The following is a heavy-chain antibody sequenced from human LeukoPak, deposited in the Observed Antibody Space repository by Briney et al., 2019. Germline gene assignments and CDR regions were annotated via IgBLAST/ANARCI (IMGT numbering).Heavy chain of an antibody. D-gene: IGHD2-2*01. Sequence: GGSLRLSCAASGFAFSSSWMSWVRQTPGKGLEWVANIKQDGSETYYVDSLKGRFTVSRDNAKNSVYLQMNNLRAEDTAVYYCARRAPGYCITTSCPDTYYYYYYMDVWGKGTTVTVSS. CDR2: IKQDGSET. CDR1: GFAFSSSW. J-gene: IGHJ6*03. CDR3: ARRAPGYCITTSCPDTYYYYYYMDV. V-gene: IGHV3-7*01.